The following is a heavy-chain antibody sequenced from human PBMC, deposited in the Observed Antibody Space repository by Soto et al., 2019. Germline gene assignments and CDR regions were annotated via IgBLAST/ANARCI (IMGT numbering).Heavy chain of an antibody. V-gene: IGHV4-39*01. CDR1: GGSISSSSYY. J-gene: IGHJ6*02. D-gene: IGHD6-6*01. CDR2: IYYSGST. Sequence: QLQLQESGPGLVKPSETLSLTCTVSGGSISSSSYYWGWIRQPPGKGLEWIGSIYYSGSTYYNPSVQSRVTLSVDTSKNQFSLKLSSVTAADTAVYYCASRASAEGSSLFGYYYYGMDVWGQGTTVTVSS. CDR3: ASRASAEGSSLFGYYYYGMDV.